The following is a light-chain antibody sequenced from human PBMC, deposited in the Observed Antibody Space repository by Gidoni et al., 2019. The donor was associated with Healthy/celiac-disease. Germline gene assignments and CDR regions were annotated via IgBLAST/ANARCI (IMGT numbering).Light chain of an antibody. CDR2: AAS. Sequence: DIQTTQSPSSLSASVADRVTITYRASQSSSSYLNWHQQKPGKAPKLLIYAASSLKSGVPSRFSGSGSGTDFTLTISSLQPEDFATYYCQQSYSTPHTFGQGTKLEIK. CDR3: QQSYSTPHT. J-gene: IGKJ2*01. CDR1: QSSSSY. V-gene: IGKV1-39*01.